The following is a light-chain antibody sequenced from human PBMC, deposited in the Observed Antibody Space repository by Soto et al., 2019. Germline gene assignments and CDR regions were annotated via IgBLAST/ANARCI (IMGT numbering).Light chain of an antibody. CDR3: AAWDDNLNGWV. J-gene: IGLJ3*02. CDR2: EVS. CDR1: SSDVGGYNY. V-gene: IGLV2-14*01. Sequence: QSALTQPASVSGSPGQSITISCTGTSSDVGGYNYVSWYQQQSGKAPKLMIHEVSNRPSGVSNRFSGSKSGNTASLTISGLQAEDEADYYCAAWDDNLNGWVFGGGTKLTVL.